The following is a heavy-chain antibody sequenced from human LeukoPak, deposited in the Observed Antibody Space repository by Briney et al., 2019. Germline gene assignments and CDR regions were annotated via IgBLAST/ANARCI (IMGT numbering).Heavy chain of an antibody. J-gene: IGHJ4*02. V-gene: IGHV1-18*01. CDR3: ARDSPYSSSSLGFDY. CDR1: GYKFTSYG. D-gene: IGHD6-13*01. Sequence: ASVKVSCKASGYKFTSYGVCWVRQAPGQGLEWMGWISGYNGNTNFAQKFQGRVTMTTDTSTSTAYMELRSLRSDDTAVYYCARDSPYSSSSLGFDYWGQGTLVTVSS. CDR2: ISGYNGNT.